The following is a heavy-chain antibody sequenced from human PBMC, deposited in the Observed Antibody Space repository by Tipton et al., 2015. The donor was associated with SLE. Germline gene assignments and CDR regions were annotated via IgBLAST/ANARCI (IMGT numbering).Heavy chain of an antibody. CDR1: GVSIRWHY. Sequence: TLSLTCTVSGVSIRWHYWSWIRLSPGKGLEWSVYTYHNDRTKYNPSLASPVTVSVDTSKNLLSLKLSSVTAADTAVYLCARFHLKSYSEFDSWGQGTLVTVSP. CDR3: ARFHLKSYSEFDS. V-gene: IGHV4-59*11. J-gene: IGHJ5*01. D-gene: IGHD1-26*01. CDR2: TYHNDRT.